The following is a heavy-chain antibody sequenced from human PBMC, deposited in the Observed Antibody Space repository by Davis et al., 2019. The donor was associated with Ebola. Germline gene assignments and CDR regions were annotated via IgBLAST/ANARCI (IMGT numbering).Heavy chain of an antibody. Sequence: SLKISCAASGFTFDDYTMHWVRQAPGKGLEWVSGISWNSGSIGYADSVKGRFTISRDNAKNSLYLQMNSLRAEDTAVYYCARDQPDFWSGYYRFDPWGQGTLVTVSS. CDR1: GFTFDDYT. J-gene: IGHJ5*02. CDR2: ISWNSGSI. V-gene: IGHV3-9*01. CDR3: ARDQPDFWSGYYRFDP. D-gene: IGHD3-3*01.